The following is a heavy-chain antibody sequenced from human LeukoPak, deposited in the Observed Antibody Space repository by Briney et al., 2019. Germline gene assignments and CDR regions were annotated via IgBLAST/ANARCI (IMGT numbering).Heavy chain of an antibody. CDR2: IRYDGSNK. V-gene: IGHV3-30*02. D-gene: IGHD3-10*01. Sequence: GGSLRLSCAASGFTFSSYGMHWVRQAPGKGLEWVAFIRYDGSNKYYADSVKGRFTISRDNSKNTLYLQMNSLRAEDTAVYYCAKAAYYYGSGSYSLDYWGQGTLVTVSS. CDR1: GFTFSSYG. CDR3: AKAAYYYGSGSYSLDY. J-gene: IGHJ4*02.